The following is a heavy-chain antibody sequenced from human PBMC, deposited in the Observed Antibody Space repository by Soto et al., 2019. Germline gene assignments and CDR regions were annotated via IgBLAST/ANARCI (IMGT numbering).Heavy chain of an antibody. CDR3: AREFDSGKLYAFES. D-gene: IGHD1-26*01. CDR2: SYNSGST. J-gene: IGHJ4*02. CDR1: GDSIMRDSYY. Sequence: QVQLQESGPGLVKPSQTLSLTCTVSGDSIMRDSYYWIWIRKHPGKGLESIGYSYNSGSTAYNPSLQSRVTVSPDTSKDQFSQGLSSVTGADTAVYYCAREFDSGKLYAFESCGKGPQVTVSS. V-gene: IGHV4-31*03.